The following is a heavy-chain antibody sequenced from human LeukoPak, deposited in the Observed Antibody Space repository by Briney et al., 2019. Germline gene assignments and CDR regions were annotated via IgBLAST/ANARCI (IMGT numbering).Heavy chain of an antibody. V-gene: IGHV3-11*03. CDR2: ISNSGSYT. D-gene: IGHD6-19*01. CDR1: GGSISSGGYS. CDR3: ARSRGAGPGAYFDY. J-gene: IGHJ4*02. Sequence: LSLTCAVDGGSISSGGYSWSWIRQAPGKGLEWVSYISNSGSYTNYADSVKGRFTISRDNAKNSLYLQMNSLRAEDTAVYYCARSRGAGPGAYFDYWGQGTLITVSS.